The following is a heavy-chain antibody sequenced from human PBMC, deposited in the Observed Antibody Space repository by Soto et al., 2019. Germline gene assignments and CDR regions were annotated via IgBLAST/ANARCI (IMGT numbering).Heavy chain of an antibody. Sequence: GSLRLSCAASGFTFSSYSMNWVRQAPGKGLEWVSSISSSSSYIYYADSVKGRFAISRDNAKNSLYLQMNSLRAEDTAVYYCARADSSSWPLDAFDIWGQGTMVTVSS. J-gene: IGHJ3*02. CDR2: ISSSSSYI. D-gene: IGHD6-13*01. CDR3: ARADSSSWPLDAFDI. V-gene: IGHV3-21*01. CDR1: GFTFSSYS.